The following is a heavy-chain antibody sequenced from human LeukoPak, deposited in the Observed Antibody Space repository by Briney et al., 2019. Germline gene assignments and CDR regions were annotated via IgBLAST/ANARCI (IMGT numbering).Heavy chain of an antibody. J-gene: IGHJ4*02. D-gene: IGHD2-2*03. Sequence: SETLSLTCTVSGGSISSYYWGWIRQPPGKGLEWIGYIYYSGSTNYNPSLKSRVTISVDTSKNQFSLKLSSVTAADTAVYYCARVPPISWIIDYWGQGTLVTVYS. CDR1: GGSISSYY. V-gene: IGHV4-59*01. CDR3: ARVPPISWIIDY. CDR2: IYYSGST.